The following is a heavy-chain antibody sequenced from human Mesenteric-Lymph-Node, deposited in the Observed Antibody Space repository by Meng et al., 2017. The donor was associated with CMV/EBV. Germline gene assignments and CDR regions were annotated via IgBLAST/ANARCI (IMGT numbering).Heavy chain of an antibody. V-gene: IGHV1-18*01. J-gene: IGHJ4*02. CDR3: AREQQRGRMGFDY. CDR2: ISTYDGTV. CDR1: GYTFSSYG. D-gene: IGHD6-13*01. Sequence: ASVMVSCKTSGYTFSSYGISWVRQAPGQGLEWMGWISTYDGTVDYAQNFQGRVTLTTDTSTSTAYMELRSLRSDDTAVYYCAREQQRGRMGFDYWGQGTLVTVSS.